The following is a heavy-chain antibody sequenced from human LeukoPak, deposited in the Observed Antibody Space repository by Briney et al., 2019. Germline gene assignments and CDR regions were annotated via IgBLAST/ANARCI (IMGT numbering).Heavy chain of an antibody. CDR3: TRVRSSSWYDY. J-gene: IGHJ4*02. CDR1: GFTFSTSW. D-gene: IGHD6-13*01. CDR2: ISGDGTTT. Sequence: GGSLRLSCATSGFTFSTSWMHWVRQAPGKGLVWVSRISGDGTTTTYADSVKGRFTISRDNAKNTLFLQMSSLRVDDTAVYYCTRVRSSSWYDYWGQGALVTVSS. V-gene: IGHV3-74*01.